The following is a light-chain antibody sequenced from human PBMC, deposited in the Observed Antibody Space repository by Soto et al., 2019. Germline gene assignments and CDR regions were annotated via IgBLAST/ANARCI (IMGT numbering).Light chain of an antibody. J-gene: IGLJ2*01. V-gene: IGLV1-44*01. CDR2: DNN. CDR3: AAWDDSLNGV. CDR1: SSNVGSHT. Sequence: QSVLTQPPSASGTPGQRVTISCSGSSSNVGSHTVNWYQQVPGTAPKLLIYDNNRRPSGVPDRFSGSKSATSASLAISGLQSDDEADYYCAAWDDSLNGVFGGGTKL.